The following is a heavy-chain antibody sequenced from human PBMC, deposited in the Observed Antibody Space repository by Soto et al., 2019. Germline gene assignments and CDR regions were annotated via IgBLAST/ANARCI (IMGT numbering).Heavy chain of an antibody. Sequence: QVQLVQSGAEVKKPGSSVKVSCKASGGTFSSYAISWVRQAPGQGLEWLGGIIPIFGTANYAQKFQGRVTITADNSTSTVFMALISLRSEDTTVYYCARDSTLFGVVYYYSSGMDVW. CDR3: ARDSTLFGVVYYYSSGMDV. CDR2: IIPIFGTA. CDR1: GGTFSSYA. V-gene: IGHV1-69*06. J-gene: IGHJ6*01. D-gene: IGHD3-3*01.